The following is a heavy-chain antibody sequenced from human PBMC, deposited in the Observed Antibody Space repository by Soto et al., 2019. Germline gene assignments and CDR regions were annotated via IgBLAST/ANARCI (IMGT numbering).Heavy chain of an antibody. V-gene: IGHV4-59*01. Sequence: SETLSLTCTVSGGSISSYYWSWIRQPPGKGLEWIGYIYYSGSTNYNPSLKSRVTISVDTSKNQFSLKLSSVTAADTAVYYCARLDSDFWSGYYYYMDVWGKGTTVTVSS. J-gene: IGHJ6*03. CDR1: GGSISSYY. CDR2: IYYSGST. CDR3: ARLDSDFWSGYYYYMDV. D-gene: IGHD3-3*01.